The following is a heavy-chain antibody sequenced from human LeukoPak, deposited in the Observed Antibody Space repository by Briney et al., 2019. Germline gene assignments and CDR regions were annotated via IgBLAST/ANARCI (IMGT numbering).Heavy chain of an antibody. D-gene: IGHD3-10*01. CDR3: ARDLGTLDDY. Sequence: SETLSLTCAVYGGSFSGYYWSWIRQPPGKGLEWIGEINHSGSTNYNPSLKSRVTISVDTSKNQFSLKLSSVTAADTAVYYCARDLGTLDDYWGQGTLVTVSS. J-gene: IGHJ4*02. CDR2: INHSGST. V-gene: IGHV4-34*01. CDR1: GGSFSGYY.